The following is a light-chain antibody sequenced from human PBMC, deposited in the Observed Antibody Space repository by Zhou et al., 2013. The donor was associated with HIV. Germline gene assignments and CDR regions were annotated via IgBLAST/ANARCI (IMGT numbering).Light chain of an antibody. CDR2: AAS. V-gene: IGKV1-5*03. J-gene: IGKJ1*01. CDR1: QDIGNW. CDR3: LQHNSYPWT. Sequence: IQMTQSPSTLSASVGDSVTMTCRASQDIGNWLAWYQQRPGKAPDLLIFAASSLESGVPSRFRGSGSGTDFTLTISSLQPDDFATYYCLQHNSYPWTFGQGTKVEIK.